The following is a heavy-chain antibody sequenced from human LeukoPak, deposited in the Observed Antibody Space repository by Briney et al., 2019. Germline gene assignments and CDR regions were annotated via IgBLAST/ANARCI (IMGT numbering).Heavy chain of an antibody. J-gene: IGHJ4*02. CDR1: NFTVNNKF. CDR3: AGGTYYGTGTRSGYLNY. CDR2: LDNFGAK. Sequence: PGGSLRLSCAAPNFTVNNKFNYGVRPAPGQGLGWGSFLDNFGAKYYGGSVTGRFTVSRDLSKNTVYLQTSSLRADDTAVYYCAGGTYYGTGTRSGYLNYWGLGTLVTVSS. V-gene: IGHV3-53*01. D-gene: IGHD3-10*01.